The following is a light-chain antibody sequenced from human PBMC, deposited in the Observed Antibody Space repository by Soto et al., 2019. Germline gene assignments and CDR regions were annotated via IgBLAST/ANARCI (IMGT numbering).Light chain of an antibody. Sequence: QSALTQPDSVSGSPGQSITISCTGTSSDVGGYNYVSWYQQHPGKAPKLMIYGVSNRPSGVSNRFSGSKSGNTASLTISGLQAEDEADYYCTSYTSSSTLRVFGGGTKLTVL. CDR3: TSYTSSSTLRV. CDR2: GVS. J-gene: IGLJ2*01. CDR1: SSDVGGYNY. V-gene: IGLV2-14*01.